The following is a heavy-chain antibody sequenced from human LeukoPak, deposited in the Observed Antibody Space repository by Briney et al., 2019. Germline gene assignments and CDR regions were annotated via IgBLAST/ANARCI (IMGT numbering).Heavy chain of an antibody. Sequence: SSETLSLTCAVYGGSFSGYYWSWVRQAPGKGLEWVANIKQDGSEKYYVDSVKGRFTISRDNAKNSLYLQMNSLRAEDTAVYYCARKPYYYDSSGYYPDAFDIWGQGTMVTVSS. CDR3: ARKPYYYDSSGYYPDAFDI. CDR1: GGSFSGYY. J-gene: IGHJ3*02. V-gene: IGHV3-7*01. D-gene: IGHD3-22*01. CDR2: IKQDGSEK.